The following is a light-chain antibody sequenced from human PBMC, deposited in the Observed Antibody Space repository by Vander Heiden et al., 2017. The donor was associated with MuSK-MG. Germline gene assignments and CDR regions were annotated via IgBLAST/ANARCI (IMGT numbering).Light chain of an antibody. CDR1: SSHIGAGYD. CDR3: QSYDSSLSGSGG. V-gene: IGLV1-40*01. J-gene: IGLJ3*02. CDR2: GNS. Sequence: QSVLTQPPSVSGAPGQRVTISCTGSSSHIGAGYDVHWYQQRPGTAPKLLIYGNSNRPSGVPDRFSGSKSGTSASLAITGLQAEDEADYYCQSYDSSLSGSGGCGGGTKLTVL.